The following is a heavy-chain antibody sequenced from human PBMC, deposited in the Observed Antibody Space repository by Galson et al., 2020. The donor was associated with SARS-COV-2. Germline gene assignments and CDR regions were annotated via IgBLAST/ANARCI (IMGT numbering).Heavy chain of an antibody. CDR2: VYFSGNT. V-gene: IGHV4-31*03. J-gene: IGHJ3*01. D-gene: IGHD3-22*01. Sequence: SETLSLTCSVSGGSINSAGYYWTWIRQHPGKGLEWIGYVYFSGNTYYNPSLKSRVFISIDTSKNQFSLKLSSVTAADTAVYYCARNVDDISGHADVFDVWGQGTMVTVSS. CDR1: GGSINSAGYY. CDR3: ARNVDDISGHADVFDV.